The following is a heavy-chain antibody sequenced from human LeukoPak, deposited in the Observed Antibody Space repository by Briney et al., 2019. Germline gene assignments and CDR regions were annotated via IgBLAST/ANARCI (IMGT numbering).Heavy chain of an antibody. D-gene: IGHD3-10*01. V-gene: IGHV3-48*02. CDR3: ARGALGGFDF. J-gene: IGHJ4*02. CDR2: ITSSTNTI. Sequence: SGGSLRLSCAASGFTFSSYSMNWVRQAPGKGLEWVSYITSSTNTIYYADSVKGRFTISRDNAKNSLYLQMNSLRDEDTAGYYCARGALGGFDFWGQGTLVTVSS. CDR1: GFTFSSYS.